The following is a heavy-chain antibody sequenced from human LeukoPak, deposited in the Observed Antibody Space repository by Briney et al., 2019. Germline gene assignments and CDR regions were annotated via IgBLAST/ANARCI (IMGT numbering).Heavy chain of an antibody. CDR2: ISAYNGNT. V-gene: IGHV1-18*01. CDR3: ARESLDSVVVPAAIDY. J-gene: IGHJ4*02. D-gene: IGHD2-2*01. CDR1: GYTFTSYG. Sequence: GASVKVSCKASGYTFTSYGISWVRQAPGQGLEWMGWISAYNGNTNYAQKLQGRVTMTTDTSTSTAYMELRSLRSDDTAVYYCARESLDSVVVPAAIDYWGQGTLVTVSS.